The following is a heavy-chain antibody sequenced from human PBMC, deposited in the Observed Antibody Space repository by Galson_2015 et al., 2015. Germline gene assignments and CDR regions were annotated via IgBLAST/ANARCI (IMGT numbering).Heavy chain of an antibody. J-gene: IGHJ4*03. CDR2: IIPILGIA. D-gene: IGHD3-16*01. V-gene: IGHV1-69*04. Sequence: SVKVSCKASGGTFSSYTISWVRQAPGQGLEWMGRIIPILGIANYAQKFQGRVTITADKSTSTAYMELSSLRSEDTAVYYCARDRLALGPRYLGTDRAGDPGGPDYWGQGTTVTVSS. CDR1: GGTFSSYT. CDR3: ARDRLALGPRYLGTDRAGDPGGPDY.